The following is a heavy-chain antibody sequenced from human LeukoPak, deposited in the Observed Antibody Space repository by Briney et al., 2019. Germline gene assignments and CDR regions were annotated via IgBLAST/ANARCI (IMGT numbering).Heavy chain of an antibody. CDR1: GFTFSSYA. Sequence: HAGGSLRLSCAASGFTFSSYAMSWVRQAPGKGLEWVSAISGSGGSTYYADSVKGRFTISRDNSKNTLYLQMNSLRAEDTAVYYCARAHSSGWYNFDYWGQGTLVTVSS. CDR3: ARAHSSGWYNFDY. V-gene: IGHV3-23*01. J-gene: IGHJ4*02. CDR2: ISGSGGST. D-gene: IGHD6-19*01.